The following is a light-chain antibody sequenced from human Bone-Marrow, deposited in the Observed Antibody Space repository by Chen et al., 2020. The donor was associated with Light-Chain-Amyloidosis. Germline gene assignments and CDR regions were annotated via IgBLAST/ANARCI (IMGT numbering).Light chain of an antibody. Sequence: DILMTQTPLSLSVTPGQPASISCKSSHSLLHSDGRTYLFWFLQKPGQPPQLLMYEVSTRFSGVPDKFTGSGSGTHFTLNISRVEAEDVGIYYCMQSIQLPRTCGQGTK. CDR3: MQSIQLPRT. CDR2: EVS. CDR1: HSLLHSDGRTY. V-gene: IGKV2D-29*01. J-gene: IGKJ1*01.